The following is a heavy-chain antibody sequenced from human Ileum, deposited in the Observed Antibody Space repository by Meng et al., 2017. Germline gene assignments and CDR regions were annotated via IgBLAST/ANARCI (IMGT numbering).Heavy chain of an antibody. CDR3: ASGSGSLDY. Sequence: QVQLQHSGPGLVKPPQTLSLTCAVSGGSVSSNIAAWNWIRQSPLRGLEWLGRTYYRSKWYSEYAVSVKSRISITPDTSQNQFSLQMNSVTPEDTAVYYCASGSGSLDYWGPGTLVTVSS. J-gene: IGHJ4*02. V-gene: IGHV6-1*01. CDR1: GGSVSSNIAA. D-gene: IGHD3-3*01. CDR2: TYYRSKWYS.